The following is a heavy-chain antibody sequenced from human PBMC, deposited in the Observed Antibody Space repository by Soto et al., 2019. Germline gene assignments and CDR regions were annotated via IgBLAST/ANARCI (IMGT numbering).Heavy chain of an antibody. Sequence: ASVKVSCKASGYTFTSYAMHWVRQAPGQRLEWMGWINAGNGNTKYSQKFQGRVTITRDTSASTAYMELSSLRSEDTAVYYCATNDASGCSHKVDYWGQGTLVTVSS. V-gene: IGHV1-3*01. J-gene: IGHJ4*02. CDR2: INAGNGNT. CDR1: GYTFTSYA. CDR3: ATNDASGCSHKVDY. D-gene: IGHD6-25*01.